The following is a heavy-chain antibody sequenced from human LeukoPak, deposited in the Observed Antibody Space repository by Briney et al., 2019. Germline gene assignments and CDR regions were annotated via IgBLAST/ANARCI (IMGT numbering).Heavy chain of an antibody. Sequence: SVKVSCKASGGTFSSYAISWVRQAPGQGLEWMGGIIPIFGTANHAQKFQGRVTITADESTSTAYMELSSLRSEDTAVYYCAREQGYCSSTSCYTGMDVWGKGTTVTVSS. D-gene: IGHD2-2*02. CDR2: IIPIFGTA. CDR1: GGTFSSYA. CDR3: AREQGYCSSTSCYTGMDV. V-gene: IGHV1-69*13. J-gene: IGHJ6*04.